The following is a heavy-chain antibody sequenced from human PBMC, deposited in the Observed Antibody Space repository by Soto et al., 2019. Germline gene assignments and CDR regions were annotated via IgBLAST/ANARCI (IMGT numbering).Heavy chain of an antibody. V-gene: IGHV3-30-3*01. Sequence: ESGGGVVQPGRSLRLSCAASGFTFSSYAMHWVRQAPGKGLEWVAVISYDGSNKYYADSVKGRFTISRDNSKNTLYLQMNSLRAEDTAVYYCARVLWSGSYFSPFDYWGQGTLVTVSS. CDR3: ARVLWSGSYFSPFDY. J-gene: IGHJ4*02. D-gene: IGHD1-26*01. CDR1: GFTFSSYA. CDR2: ISYDGSNK.